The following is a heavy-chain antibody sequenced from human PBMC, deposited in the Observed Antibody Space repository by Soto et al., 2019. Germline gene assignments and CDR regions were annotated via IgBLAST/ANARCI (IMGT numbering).Heavy chain of an antibody. CDR3: AKERRYFDNSWFDP. CDR1: GFTFNNYA. D-gene: IGHD3-9*01. CDR2: ISGSAGTT. V-gene: IGHV3-23*01. Sequence: GGSLRLSCAASGFTFNNYAMSWVRQAPGKGLEWVSSISGSAGTTYYADSVKGRFTISRDNSKNTLYLQMNSLRAEDTAVYYCAKERRYFDNSWFDPWGQGTLVTVSS. J-gene: IGHJ5*02.